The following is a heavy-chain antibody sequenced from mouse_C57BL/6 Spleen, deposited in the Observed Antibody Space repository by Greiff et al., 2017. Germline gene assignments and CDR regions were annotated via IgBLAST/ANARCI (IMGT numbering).Heavy chain of an antibody. J-gene: IGHJ2*01. CDR3: AGYDYDGGVYCDY. V-gene: IGHV1-59*01. Sequence: VQLQQPGAELVRPGTSVKLSCKASGYTFTSYWMHWVKQRPGQGLEWIGVIDPSDSYTNYNQKFKGKATLTVDTSSSTAYMQLSSLTSEDSAVYYCAGYDYDGGVYCDYGGQGTTLTVSS. D-gene: IGHD2-4*01. CDR1: GYTFTSYW. CDR2: IDPSDSYT.